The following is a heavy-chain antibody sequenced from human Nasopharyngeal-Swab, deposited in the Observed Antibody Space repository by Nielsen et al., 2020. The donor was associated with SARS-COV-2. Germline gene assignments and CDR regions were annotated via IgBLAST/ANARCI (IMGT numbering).Heavy chain of an antibody. CDR2: ISAYNGNT. Sequence: ASVKVSCKASGYTFTSYGISWVRQAPGQGLEWMGWISAYNGNTNYAQKLQGRVTMTTDPSTSTAYMELRSLRSDDTAVYYCARDLTALNYDILTGYFSDAFDIWGQGTMVTVSS. V-gene: IGHV1-18*01. CDR3: ARDLTALNYDILTGYFSDAFDI. D-gene: IGHD3-9*01. CDR1: GYTFTSYG. J-gene: IGHJ3*02.